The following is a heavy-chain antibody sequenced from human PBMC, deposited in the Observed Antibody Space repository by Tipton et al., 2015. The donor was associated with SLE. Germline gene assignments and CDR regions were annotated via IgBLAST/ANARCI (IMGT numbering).Heavy chain of an antibody. CDR2: INSDGTNT. V-gene: IGHV3-74*03. CDR1: GFTFSSYW. J-gene: IGHJ4*02. Sequence: LSLTCAASGFTFSSYWMHWVRQVPGKRLVWLSRINSDGTNTTYAESVKGRFTISRDNARNTLYLQMNNLRADDTAVYYCARVSRGFWGQGTLVTVSS. D-gene: IGHD2-2*01. CDR3: ARVSRGF.